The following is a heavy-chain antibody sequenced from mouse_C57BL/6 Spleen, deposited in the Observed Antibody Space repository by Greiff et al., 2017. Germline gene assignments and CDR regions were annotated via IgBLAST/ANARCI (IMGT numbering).Heavy chain of an antibody. J-gene: IGHJ4*01. CDR1: GYTFTSYW. CDR2: IDPSDSYT. D-gene: IGHD2-3*01. V-gene: IGHV1-69*01. Sequence: QVQLQQPGAELVMPGASVKLSCKASGYTFTSYWMHWVKQRPGQGLEWIGEIDPSDSYTNYNQKFKGKSTLTVDKSSSTASMQLSSLTSEDSAVYYCARSGLLRMDYWGQGTSVTVSS. CDR3: ARSGLLRMDY.